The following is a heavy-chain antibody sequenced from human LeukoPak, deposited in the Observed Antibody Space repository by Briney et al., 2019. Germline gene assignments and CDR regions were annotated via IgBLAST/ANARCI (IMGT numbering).Heavy chain of an antibody. CDR3: ARGWGLYTYGPMAPKLLLDY. CDR2: IYYSGST. J-gene: IGHJ4*02. V-gene: IGHV4-31*03. Sequence: SETLSLTCTVSGGSISSDGYSWNWIRQHPGKGLEWIGYIYYSGSTYYNPSLKSRVTISVDTSKNQFSLKLSSVTAADTAVYYCARGWGLYTYGPMAPKLLLDYWGQGTLVTVSS. D-gene: IGHD2/OR15-2a*01. CDR1: GGSISSDGYS.